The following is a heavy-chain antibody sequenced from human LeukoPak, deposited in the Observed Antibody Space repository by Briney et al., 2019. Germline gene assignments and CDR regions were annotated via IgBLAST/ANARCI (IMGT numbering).Heavy chain of an antibody. CDR2: IIPIFGTA. J-gene: IGHJ4*02. Sequence: ASVKVSCKASGGTFSSYAISWVRQAPGQGLEWMGGIIPIFGTANYAQKFQGRVTITADESTSTAYMELSSLRSEDTAVYYCARRYTPPTSIAARYYFDYWGQGTLVTVSS. CDR1: GGTFSSYA. CDR3: ARRYTPPTSIAARYYFDY. V-gene: IGHV1-69*13. D-gene: IGHD6-6*01.